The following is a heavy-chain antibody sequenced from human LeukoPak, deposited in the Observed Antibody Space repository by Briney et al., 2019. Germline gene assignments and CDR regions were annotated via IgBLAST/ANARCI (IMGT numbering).Heavy chain of an antibody. CDR1: GYSFTSYW. V-gene: IGHV5-51*01. CDR3: ARRLVCSSTSCYEGNWFDP. D-gene: IGHD2-2*01. J-gene: IGHJ5*02. CDR2: IYPGDSDT. Sequence: ESLKIFCKGSGYSFTSYWVGWVRQMPGKGLEWMGIIYPGDSDTRYSPSFQGQVTISADKSISTAYLQWSSLKASDTAMYYCARRLVCSSTSCYEGNWFDPWGQGTLVTVSS.